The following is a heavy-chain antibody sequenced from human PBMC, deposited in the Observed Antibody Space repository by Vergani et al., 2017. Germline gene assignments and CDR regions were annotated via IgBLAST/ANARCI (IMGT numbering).Heavy chain of an antibody. V-gene: IGHV3-48*01. CDR2: ISSSSSTI. Sequence: VQLVESGGGVVQPGKSLSLSCETSGFIFSDYVMHWVRQAPGKGLEWVSYISSSSSTIYYADSVKGRFTISRDNAKNSLYLQMNSLRAEDTAVYYCATTVTSNWGQGTLVTVSS. J-gene: IGHJ4*02. CDR1: GFIFSDYV. D-gene: IGHD4-17*01. CDR3: ATTVTSN.